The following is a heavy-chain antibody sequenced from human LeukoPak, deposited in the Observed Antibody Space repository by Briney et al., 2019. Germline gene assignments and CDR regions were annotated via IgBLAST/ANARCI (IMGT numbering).Heavy chain of an antibody. J-gene: IGHJ6*02. V-gene: IGHV4-34*01. D-gene: IGHD3-3*01. CDR2: INHSGST. CDR1: GGSISSYY. CDR3: ARGGLRYYDFWSGYRCMDV. Sequence: PSETLSLTCTVSGGSISSYYWSWIRQPPGKGLEWIGEINHSGSTNYNPSLKSRVTISVDTSKNQFSLKLSSVTAADTAVYYCARGGLRYYDFWSGYRCMDVWGQGTTVTVSS.